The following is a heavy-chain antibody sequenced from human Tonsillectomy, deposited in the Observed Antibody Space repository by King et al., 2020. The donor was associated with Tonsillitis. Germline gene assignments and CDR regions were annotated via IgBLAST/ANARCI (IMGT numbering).Heavy chain of an antibody. J-gene: IGHJ4*02. CDR2: IYSRGTTI. CDR1: GVTFSSQS. V-gene: IGHV3-48*01. Sequence: QLVQSGGGLVQPGGSLRLSCAVSGVTFSSQSMSWVRQAPGKGLEWVSYIYSRGTTIYYADSVKGRFTISRDNAKSSLYLQMDSLRTEDTAVYYCARPPWVRGVITHFDSWGQGTLVTVSS. D-gene: IGHD3-10*01. CDR3: ARPPWVRGVITHFDS.